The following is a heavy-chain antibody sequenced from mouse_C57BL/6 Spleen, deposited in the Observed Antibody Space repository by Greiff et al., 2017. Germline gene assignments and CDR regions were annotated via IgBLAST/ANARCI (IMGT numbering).Heavy chain of an antibody. CDR1: GFTFSDNG. CDR2: ISSGSSTI. Sequence: EVQLVESGGGLVKPGGSLKLSCAASGFTFSDNGMHWVRQAPEKGLEWVAYISSGSSTIYYADTVKGRFTISRDNAKNTLFLQMNSLRSEDTAMYYCARGYLYYFDYWGQGTTLTVSS. D-gene: IGHD2-2*01. V-gene: IGHV5-17*01. J-gene: IGHJ2*01. CDR3: ARGYLYYFDY.